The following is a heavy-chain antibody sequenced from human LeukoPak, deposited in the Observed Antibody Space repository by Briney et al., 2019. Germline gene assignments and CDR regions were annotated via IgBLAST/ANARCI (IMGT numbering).Heavy chain of an antibody. Sequence: PSETLSLTCTVSGGSITNYYWSWIRQPPGKGLEWIGYIHYSGSTKYKSSLKSRVTISVDTSKNQFSVKLSSVTAADTAVYYCARSIRGYSSGWYYFDYWGQGTLITVSS. CDR2: IHYSGST. D-gene: IGHD6-19*01. V-gene: IGHV4-59*12. CDR1: GGSITNYY. CDR3: ARSIRGYSSGWYYFDY. J-gene: IGHJ4*02.